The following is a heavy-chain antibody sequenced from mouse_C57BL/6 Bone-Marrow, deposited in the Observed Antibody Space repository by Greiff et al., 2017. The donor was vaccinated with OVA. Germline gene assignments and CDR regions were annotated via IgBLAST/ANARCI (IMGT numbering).Heavy chain of an antibody. D-gene: IGHD2-3*01. Sequence: DVQLVESGGGLVQPGGSMKLSCVASGFTFSNYWMNWVRQSPEKGLEWVAQIRLKSDNYATHYAESVKGRFTISRDDSKSSVYLQMNNLRAEDTGIYYCTGRWLPSWFAYWGQGTLVTVSA. CDR3: TGRWLPSWFAY. J-gene: IGHJ3*01. V-gene: IGHV6-3*01. CDR1: GFTFSNYW. CDR2: IRLKSDNYAT.